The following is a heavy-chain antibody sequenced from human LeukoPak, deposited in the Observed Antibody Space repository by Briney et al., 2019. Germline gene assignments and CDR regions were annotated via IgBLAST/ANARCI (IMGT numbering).Heavy chain of an antibody. CDR1: GYTFTGYN. CDR2: INTNTGNP. V-gene: IGHV7-4-1*02. Sequence: GASVKVSCKASGYTFTGYNIHWMRQAPGQGLEWMGWINTNTGNPTYAQGFTGRFVFSLDTSVSTAYLQISSLKAADTAVYYCASFNASAWGAFDIWGQGTMVTVSS. CDR3: ASFNASAWGAFDI. J-gene: IGHJ3*02. D-gene: IGHD2/OR15-2a*01.